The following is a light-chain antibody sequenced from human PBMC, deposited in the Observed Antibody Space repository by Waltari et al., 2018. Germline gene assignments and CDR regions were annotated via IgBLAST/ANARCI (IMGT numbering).Light chain of an antibody. CDR2: DVS. J-gene: IGLJ2*01. CDR1: SSDVGGYNY. V-gene: IGLV2-14*03. Sequence: QSALTQPASVSGSPGQSLPMSCPGTSSDVGGYNYVSWYQQHPGKAPKLMIYDVSNRPSGVSNRFSGSKSGNTASLTISGLQAEDEADYYCSSYTSSSTSWVFGGGTKLTVL. CDR3: SSYTSSSTSWV.